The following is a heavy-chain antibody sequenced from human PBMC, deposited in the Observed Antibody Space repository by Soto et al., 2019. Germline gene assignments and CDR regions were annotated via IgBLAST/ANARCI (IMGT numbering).Heavy chain of an antibody. CDR3: ARHISNFRYYYYAMDV. CDR2: MNEDGGTT. Sequence: GGSLRLSCAASGFTFSSYWMHWVRQAPGKGLVWVSRMNEDGGTTDYADSVKGHVTITVDKSTSTAYLQWNTLKASDTAMYYCARHISNFRYYYYAMDVWGQGTTVTVSS. D-gene: IGHD4-4*01. J-gene: IGHJ6*02. V-gene: IGHV3-74*01. CDR1: GFTFSSYW.